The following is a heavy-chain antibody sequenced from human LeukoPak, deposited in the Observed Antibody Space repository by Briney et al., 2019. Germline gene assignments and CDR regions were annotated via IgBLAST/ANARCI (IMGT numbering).Heavy chain of an antibody. D-gene: IGHD6-19*01. CDR2: INGDGSST. CDR3: TRQWHTPSDY. Sequence: GGSLRLSCAASGFIFNNYWMHWVRQTPGEGPLWLSRINGDGSSTSYTHSVQGRLIISRDNAKNTLYLQMNSLRAEDTAVYYCTRQWHTPSDYWGQGTLVTVSS. V-gene: IGHV3-74*01. J-gene: IGHJ4*02. CDR1: GFIFNNYW.